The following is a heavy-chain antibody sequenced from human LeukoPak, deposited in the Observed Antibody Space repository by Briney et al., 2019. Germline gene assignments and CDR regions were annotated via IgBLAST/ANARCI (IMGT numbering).Heavy chain of an antibody. V-gene: IGHV1-8*01. J-gene: IGHJ6*03. D-gene: IGHD7-27*01. Sequence: ASVKVSCNASGYTFTSYDSNWVRQATGQELQWMGWMNPNSGNTGYAQKFQGRVTMTRNTSISTAYMELSSLRSEDTAVYYCARINWGGIGYYYYYMDVWGKGTTVTVSS. CDR3: ARINWGGIGYYYYYMDV. CDR1: GYTFTSYD. CDR2: MNPNSGNT.